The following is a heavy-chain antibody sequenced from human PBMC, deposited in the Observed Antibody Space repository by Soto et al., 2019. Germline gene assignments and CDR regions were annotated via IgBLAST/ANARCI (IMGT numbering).Heavy chain of an antibody. CDR1: GFTFSSYG. J-gene: IGHJ6*01. D-gene: IGHD2-2*01. CDR3: AKDIDIVVVPADIGYVSYCKYGMAV. Sequence: GGSLRLSCAASGFTFSSYGMHWVGQAPGKGLEGVAVISYDVSNKYYADSVKGRFTISRDNSKNTLYLQMNSLRAEDTAVYYCAKDIDIVVVPADIGYVSYCKYGMAVWGPGTRV. V-gene: IGHV3-30*18. CDR2: ISYDVSNK.